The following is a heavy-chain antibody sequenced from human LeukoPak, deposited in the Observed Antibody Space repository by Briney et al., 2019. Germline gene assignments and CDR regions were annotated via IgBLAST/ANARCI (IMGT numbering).Heavy chain of an antibody. Sequence: ASVKVSCKASGYTFTGYNVHWVRQAPGQGLEWMGWINPDSGGTNYEQKFQGRVTMTRDTSISTAYMELSSLRSDDTAVYYCARDARGYYYDSSGYWYFDYWGQGTLVTVSS. V-gene: IGHV1-2*02. CDR2: INPDSGGT. CDR3: ARDARGYYYDSSGYWYFDY. J-gene: IGHJ4*02. D-gene: IGHD3-22*01. CDR1: GYTFTGYN.